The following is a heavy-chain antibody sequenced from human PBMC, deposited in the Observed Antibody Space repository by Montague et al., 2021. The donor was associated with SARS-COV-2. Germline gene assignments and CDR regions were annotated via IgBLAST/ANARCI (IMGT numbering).Heavy chain of an antibody. D-gene: IGHD4-17*01. CDR1: GVSISSYY. V-gene: IGHV4-59*13. CDR2: IFYSRST. CDR3: ARVPYGDVYDVVPAGCYHGMDV. Sequence: SETLSLTCTVSGVSISSYYWSWIRQPPGKGLEWVGYIFYSRSTNYNPSLKSRVTISVDTSKNQFSLKLSSVTAADTAVYYCARVPYGDVYDVVPAGCYHGMDVWGQGTTVTVSS. J-gene: IGHJ6*02.